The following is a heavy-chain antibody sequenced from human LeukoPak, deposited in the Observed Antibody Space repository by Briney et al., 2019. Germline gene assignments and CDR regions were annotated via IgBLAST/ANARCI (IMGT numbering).Heavy chain of an antibody. CDR1: GFTFSSHW. J-gene: IGHJ6*02. CDR2: INSDGSSI. Sequence: PGGSLRLSCAASGFTFSSHWMHWVRQAPGKGLVWVSRINSDGSSISYADSVKGRFTISRDNAKNTLYPQMNSLRAEDTAVYYCARDHTTVTTRYYGMDVWGQGTTVTVSS. CDR3: ARDHTTVTTRYYGMDV. V-gene: IGHV3-74*01. D-gene: IGHD4-17*01.